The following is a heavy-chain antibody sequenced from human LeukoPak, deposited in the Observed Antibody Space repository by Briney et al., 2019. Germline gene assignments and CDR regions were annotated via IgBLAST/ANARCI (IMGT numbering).Heavy chain of an antibody. J-gene: IGHJ4*02. CDR1: GFTFSSYE. D-gene: IGHD3-10*01. CDR3: ARVVPAAMPQLLWFGELDY. Sequence: PGGSLRLSCAASGFTFSSYEMNWVRQAPGKGLEWVSYISSSGSTIYYADSVKGRFTISRDNAKNSLYLQMNSLRAEDTAVYYCARVVPAAMPQLLWFGELDYWGQGTLSPSPQ. CDR2: ISSSGSTI. V-gene: IGHV3-48*03.